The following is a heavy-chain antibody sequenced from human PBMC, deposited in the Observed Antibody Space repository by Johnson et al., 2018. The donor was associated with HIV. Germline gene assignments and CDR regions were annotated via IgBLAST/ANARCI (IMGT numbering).Heavy chain of an antibody. CDR1: GFTFDDYA. CDR2: INWNGGST. CDR3: AKDKGVVILRGDAFDI. D-gene: IGHD2-21*01. Sequence: VQLVESGGGLVQPGRSLRLSCAASGFTFDDYAMHWVRQAPGKGLEWVSGINWNGGSTGYADSVKGRFTISRDNAKNSLYLQMNSLRAEDTALYYCAKDKGVVILRGDAFDIWGQGTMVTVSS. J-gene: IGHJ3*02. V-gene: IGHV3-9*01.